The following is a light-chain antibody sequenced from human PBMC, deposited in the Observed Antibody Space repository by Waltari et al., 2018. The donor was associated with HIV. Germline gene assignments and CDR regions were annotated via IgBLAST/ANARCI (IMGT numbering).Light chain of an antibody. CDR2: TAS. Sequence: AIQMTQSPSSLSASVGDRVTITCRASPGIRNDLGWFQHKPGKAPKLLIYTASSLQSGVPSMFIGSGSGTDFTLTISNLQPEDFATYYCLQDYNYPLTFGQGTKVEIK. J-gene: IGKJ1*01. CDR1: PGIRND. V-gene: IGKV1-6*01. CDR3: LQDYNYPLT.